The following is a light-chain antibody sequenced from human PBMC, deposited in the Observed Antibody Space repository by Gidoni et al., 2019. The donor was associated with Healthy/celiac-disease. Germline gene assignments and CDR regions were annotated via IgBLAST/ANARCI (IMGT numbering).Light chain of an antibody. J-gene: IGKJ1*01. Sequence: DIQMTQSPSTLSASVGDRVNITCRASQRISSWLAWYRQKPGKAPKLLIYKASSLESGVPSRFSGSGSGTEFTLTISSLQPDDFATYYCQQYNRFWTFGQGTRVEIK. V-gene: IGKV1-5*03. CDR3: QQYNRFWT. CDR2: KAS. CDR1: QRISSW.